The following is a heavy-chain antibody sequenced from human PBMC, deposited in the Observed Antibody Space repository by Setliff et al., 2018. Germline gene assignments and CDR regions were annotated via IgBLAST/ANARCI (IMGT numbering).Heavy chain of an antibody. Sequence: SETLSLTCGVSGASISDSYWSWIRQPPGKGLEWIGHILTTGSTNYNPSLKSRIAISADTSRDRFSLRLTSVTAADTAVYYCARARYCSGGRCYWTWLDSWAQGTLVTVSS. CDR3: ARARYCSGGRCYWTWLDS. V-gene: IGHV4-4*08. CDR2: ILTTGST. J-gene: IGHJ5*01. D-gene: IGHD2-15*01. CDR1: GASISDSY.